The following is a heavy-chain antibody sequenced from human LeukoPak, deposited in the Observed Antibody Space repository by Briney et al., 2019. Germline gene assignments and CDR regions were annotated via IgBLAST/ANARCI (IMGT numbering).Heavy chain of an antibody. D-gene: IGHD6-13*01. V-gene: IGHV4-59*08. J-gene: IGHJ6*02. CDR3: ALYCRLSSNCGYYGMDV. Sequence: SETLSLTCIVSGVSINNYYWSWIPQPPGKELEWGGEVSFRWSTNYNPSLTSRFTISPDTSSNQFSLKLSSVPAADTAVYYCALYCRLSSNCGYYGMDVWGQGTTVTVSS. CDR1: GVSINNYY. CDR2: VSFRWST.